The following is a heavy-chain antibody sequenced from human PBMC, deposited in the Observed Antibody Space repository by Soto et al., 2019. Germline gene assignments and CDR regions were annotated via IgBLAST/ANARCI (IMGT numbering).Heavy chain of an antibody. V-gene: IGHV3-30*04. CDR3: ARDGEWELVLESFYYYGMDV. CDR2: ISYAGSDK. CDR1: GFTFSSYV. J-gene: IGHJ6*02. Sequence: QVQLVESGGGVVQPGRSLRLACAASGFTFSSYVFHWVRQAPGKGLEWVAVISYAGSDKYYADSVKGRFTISRDNSKNMLHLQMNTLRPDDPAVYYCARDGEWELVLESFYYYGMDVWGQGTTVTVSS. D-gene: IGHD1-26*01.